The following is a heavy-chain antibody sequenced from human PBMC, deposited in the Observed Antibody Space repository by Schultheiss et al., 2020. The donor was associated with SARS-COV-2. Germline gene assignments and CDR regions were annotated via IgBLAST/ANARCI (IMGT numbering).Heavy chain of an antibody. CDR3: AKGKWELLGWFDP. CDR1: GFTFSSYA. J-gene: IGHJ5*02. V-gene: IGHV3-30*04. D-gene: IGHD1-26*01. CDR2: ISYDGSNK. Sequence: GESLKISCAASGFTFSSYAMSWVRQAPGKGLEWVAVISYDGSNKYYADSVKGRFTISRDNSKNTLYLQMNSLRAEDTAVYYCAKGKWELLGWFDPWGQGTLVTVSS.